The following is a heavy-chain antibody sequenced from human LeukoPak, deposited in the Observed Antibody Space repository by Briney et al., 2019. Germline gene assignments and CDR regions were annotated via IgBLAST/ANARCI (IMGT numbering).Heavy chain of an antibody. CDR1: GYTFTSHG. J-gene: IGHJ5*02. V-gene: IGHV1-18*01. Sequence: GASVKVSCKASGYTFTSHGISWVRQAPGQGLEWMGWISTYNGNTNYAQKLQGRVTMTTDTSTSTAYMELRSLRSDDTAVYYCARALTYDSSGYYFYPWFDPWGQGTLVTVSS. D-gene: IGHD3-22*01. CDR2: ISTYNGNT. CDR3: ARALTYDSSGYYFYPWFDP.